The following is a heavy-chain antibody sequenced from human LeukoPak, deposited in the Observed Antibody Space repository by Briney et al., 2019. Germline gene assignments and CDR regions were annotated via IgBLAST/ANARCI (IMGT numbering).Heavy chain of an antibody. D-gene: IGHD2-2*01. Sequence: ASVKVSCKASGYTFTSYYMHWVRQAPGQGLEWMGIINPSGGSTSYAQKFQGRVTMTRDTSTSTVYMELSSLRSEDTAVYYCARDVYDCSSTSCYAESDYWGQGTLVTVSS. CDR1: GYTFTSYY. V-gene: IGHV1-46*01. J-gene: IGHJ4*02. CDR3: ARDVYDCSSTSCYAESDY. CDR2: INPSGGST.